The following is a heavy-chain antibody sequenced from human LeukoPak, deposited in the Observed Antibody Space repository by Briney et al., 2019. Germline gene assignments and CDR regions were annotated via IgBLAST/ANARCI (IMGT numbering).Heavy chain of an antibody. CDR3: ASDLGSSRPNF. J-gene: IGHJ4*02. Sequence: GGSLRLSCAASGFSFSTYWMSWVRQAPGKGLEWVANIKQDGSEKYYVDSAKGRFTISRDNAKNSLYLQMNSLRAEDTAVYYCASDLGSSRPNFWGQGILVTVSS. CDR2: IKQDGSEK. D-gene: IGHD6-13*01. CDR1: GFSFSTYW. V-gene: IGHV3-7*02.